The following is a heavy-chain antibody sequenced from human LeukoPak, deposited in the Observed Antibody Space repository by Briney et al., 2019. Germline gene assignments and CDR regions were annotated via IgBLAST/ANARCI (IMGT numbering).Heavy chain of an antibody. J-gene: IGHJ6*02. CDR1: GFTFSSNW. D-gene: IGHD1-1*01. CDR2: IKPDGSAQ. Sequence: GGSLRLSCATSGFTFSSNWMSWVRHVPGRGLDWVANIKPDGSAQYYAASVKGRFTVSRDNAKNSVYLQMNSLRVEDTAVYYCARRGTGHGMDVWGQGTTVIVSS. CDR3: ARRGTGHGMDV. V-gene: IGHV3-7*01.